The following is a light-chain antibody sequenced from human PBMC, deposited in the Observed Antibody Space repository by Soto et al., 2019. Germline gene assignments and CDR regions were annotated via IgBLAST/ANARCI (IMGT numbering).Light chain of an antibody. CDR2: DAS. CDR1: QSITTF. CDR3: EQYSVYWT. J-gene: IGKJ1*01. V-gene: IGKV1-5*01. Sequence: DIPITLSPSALSASLGDRVTITCRASQSITTFLAWYQQKPGKAPQILIYDASSWAGGVPSRFTGSGSGTEFTLTINSLQPDDIATYYCEQYSVYWTFGQGTKVDIK.